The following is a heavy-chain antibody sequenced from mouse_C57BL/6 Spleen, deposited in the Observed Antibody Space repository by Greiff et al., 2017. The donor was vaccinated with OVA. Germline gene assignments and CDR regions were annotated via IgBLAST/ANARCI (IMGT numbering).Heavy chain of an antibody. CDR2: IDPSDSET. Sequence: VQLQQPGAELVRPGSSVKLSCKASGYTFTSYWMHWVKQRPIQGLEWIGNIDPSDSETHYNQKFKDKATLTVDKSSSTAYMQLSSLTSEDSAVYCCARVGYGSSYQYYFDYWGQGTTLTVSS. CDR3: ARVGYGSSYQYYFDY. D-gene: IGHD1-1*01. J-gene: IGHJ2*01. CDR1: GYTFTSYW. V-gene: IGHV1-52*01.